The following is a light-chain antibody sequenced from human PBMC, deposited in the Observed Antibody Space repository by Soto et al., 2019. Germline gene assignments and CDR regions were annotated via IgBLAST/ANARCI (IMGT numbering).Light chain of an antibody. J-gene: IGKJ3*01. Sequence: EIVLMQSPGTLSLSPGERATLPCRASQSVSSSYLAWYQQKPGQTPRLLIYGASSRATGIPDRFSGSGAGTDFTLTISTLEPEDFAVYYCQQYGSSPFTCGPGTKVDIK. CDR2: GAS. CDR1: QSVSSSY. CDR3: QQYGSSPFT. V-gene: IGKV3-20*01.